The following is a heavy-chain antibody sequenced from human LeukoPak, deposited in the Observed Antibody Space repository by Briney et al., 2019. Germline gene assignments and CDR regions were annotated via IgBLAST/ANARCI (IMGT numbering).Heavy chain of an antibody. J-gene: IGHJ5*02. D-gene: IGHD6-13*01. CDR1: GFIFSSYS. CDR2: ISSTGTSI. CDR3: ARGSTSWFNWFDP. V-gene: IGHV3-48*04. Sequence: GGSLRLSCAASGFIFSSYSMNWVRQAPGKGLEWVSHISSTGTSIYYADSVKGRFTISRDNAKNSLDLQMNSLRAEDTAVYYCARGSTSWFNWFDPWGQGTPVTVSS.